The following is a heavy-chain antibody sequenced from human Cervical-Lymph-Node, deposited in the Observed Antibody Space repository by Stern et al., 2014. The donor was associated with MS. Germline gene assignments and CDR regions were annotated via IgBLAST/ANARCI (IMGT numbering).Heavy chain of an antibody. CDR3: ATFSFTSLVFDY. CDR2: ISSDGSKT. D-gene: IGHD3-16*01. CDR1: GFIFSQYG. J-gene: IGHJ4*02. Sequence: VQLVESGGGVVQPGRSLRLSCAASGFIFSQYGMHWVRRAPGKGLEWVTVISSDGSKTFYADSVKGRFTISRDNSKNMVWLQMNSLRTEDTAMYYCATFSFTSLVFDYWGQGTQVTVSS. V-gene: IGHV3-30*03.